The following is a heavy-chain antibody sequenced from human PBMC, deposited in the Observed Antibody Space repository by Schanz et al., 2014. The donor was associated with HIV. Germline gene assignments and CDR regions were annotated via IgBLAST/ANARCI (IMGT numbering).Heavy chain of an antibody. CDR2: ISYDVEKK. CDR3: AKDLRQWLARGGNPLDI. D-gene: IGHD6-19*01. Sequence: VQLVESGGGLVQRGGSLRLSCAASGFIFSSYGMHWVRQAPGKGLEWVAFISYDVEKKHFAQPVKGRFIISRDNSKNTLYLQMNSLRPEDTAVYFCAKDLRQWLARGGNPLDIWGQGTMVTVS. CDR1: GFIFSSYG. J-gene: IGHJ3*02. V-gene: IGHV3-30*18.